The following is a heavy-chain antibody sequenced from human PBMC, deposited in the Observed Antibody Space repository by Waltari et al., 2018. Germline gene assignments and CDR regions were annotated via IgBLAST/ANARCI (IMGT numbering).Heavy chain of an antibody. D-gene: IGHD6-6*01. J-gene: IGHJ5*02. CDR1: GGSISSGSYY. CDR3: ARTEGWGGIAALHPGDWFDP. V-gene: IGHV4-61*02. CDR2: IYYSGST. Sequence: QVQLQESGPGLVKPSQTLSLTCTVSGGSISSGSYYWSWIRQPAGKGLEWIGRIYYSGSTNYNPSLKSRVTISVDTSKNQFSLKLSSVTAADTAVYYCARTEGWGGIAALHPGDWFDPWGQGTLVTVSS.